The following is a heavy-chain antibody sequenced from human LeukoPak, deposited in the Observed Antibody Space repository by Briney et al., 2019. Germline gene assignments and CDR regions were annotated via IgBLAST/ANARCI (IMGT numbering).Heavy chain of an antibody. V-gene: IGHV4-59*01. CDR1: GGSISSFY. J-gene: IGHJ2*01. CDR2: IYYSGST. D-gene: IGHD3-22*01. CDR3: ARVRSDDTLPPWYFDL. Sequence: PSETLSLTCTVSGGSISSFYWSWIRQPPGKGLEWIGYIYYSGSTNYNPSLKSRVTISVDTSKNQFSLKLSSVTAADTAVYYCARVRSDDTLPPWYFDLWGRGTLVTVSS.